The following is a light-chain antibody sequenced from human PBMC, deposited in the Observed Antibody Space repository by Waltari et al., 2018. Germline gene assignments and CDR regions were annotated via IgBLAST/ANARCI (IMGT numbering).Light chain of an antibody. CDR3: QTWGTGTQVV. CDR1: SGHSNYA. J-gene: IGLJ2*01. Sequence: QLVLTQSPSASASLGASVKLTCTLSSGHSNYAIAWHQRQPEKGPQYLMKLNSDGSHSQGDGIPDRFSGSSSGAERYLTISSLQSEDGADYYCQTWGTGTQVVFGGGTKLTVL. CDR2: LNSDGSH. V-gene: IGLV4-69*02.